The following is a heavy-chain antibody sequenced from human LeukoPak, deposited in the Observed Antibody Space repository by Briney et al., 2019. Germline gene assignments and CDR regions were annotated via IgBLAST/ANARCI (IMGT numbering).Heavy chain of an antibody. J-gene: IGHJ5*02. CDR1: GGSISSYY. V-gene: IGHV4-59*01. CDR2: IDYSGCT. D-gene: IGHD2-2*02. Sequence: SETLSLTCTVSGGSISSYYWSWIRQPPGKGLEWIAYIDYSGCTSYNPSLKSRVSISVDTSKNQFSLNLKSVTPADTAVYYCARAPCSSTSCYTVGWFDPWGQGTLVTVSS. CDR3: ARAPCSSTSCYTVGWFDP.